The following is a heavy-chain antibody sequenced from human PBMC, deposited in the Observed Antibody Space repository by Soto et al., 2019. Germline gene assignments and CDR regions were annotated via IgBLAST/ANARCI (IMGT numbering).Heavy chain of an antibody. CDR2: INPSSST. D-gene: IGHD6-19*01. J-gene: IGHJ3*02. CDR1: GYSFTSYY. CDR3: ARAGIAVALARKDAFDI. V-gene: IGHV1-46*01. Sequence: GASVKVSCKASGYSFTSYYIHWVRQAPGQGLEWMGIINPSSSTTYAQKFQGRVTMTRDTSTSTVYMELSSLRSEDTAVYYCARAGIAVALARKDAFDIWGQGTMVTVSS.